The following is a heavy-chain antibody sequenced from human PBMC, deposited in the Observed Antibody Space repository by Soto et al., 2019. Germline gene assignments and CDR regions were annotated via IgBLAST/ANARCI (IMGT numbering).Heavy chain of an antibody. J-gene: IGHJ6*02. D-gene: IGHD2-15*01. CDR3: ARDGGSRIGYCSGGSCYPPYGMDV. CDR2: IYYSGST. Sequence: TLSLTCTVSGCSISSGGYYWSWIRQHPGKGLEWIGYIYYSGSTYYNPSLKSRVTISVDTSKNQFSLKLSSVTAADTAVYYCARDGGSRIGYCSGGSCYPPYGMDVWGQGTTVTVSS. V-gene: IGHV4-31*03. CDR1: GCSISSGGYY.